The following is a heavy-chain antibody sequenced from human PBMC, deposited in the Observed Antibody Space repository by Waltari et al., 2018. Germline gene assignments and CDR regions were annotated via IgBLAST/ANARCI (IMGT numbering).Heavy chain of an antibody. CDR1: GYTFTSYG. J-gene: IGHJ2*01. CDR2: ISAYNGNT. CDR3: ARGGGYYDILTGYYMDWYFDL. V-gene: IGHV1-18*01. Sequence: QVQLVQSGAEVKKPGASVKVSCKASGYTFTSYGISWVRQAPGHGLEWMVWISAYNGNTNYAQKLQGRVTMTTDTSTSTAYMELRSLRSDDTAVYYCARGGGYYDILTGYYMDWYFDLWGRGTLVTVSS. D-gene: IGHD3-9*01.